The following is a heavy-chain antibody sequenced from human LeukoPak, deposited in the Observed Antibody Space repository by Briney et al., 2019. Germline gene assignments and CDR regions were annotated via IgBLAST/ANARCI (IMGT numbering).Heavy chain of an antibody. CDR3: ARCGGSYLPSH. J-gene: IGHJ4*02. CDR2: ISYDGSNK. D-gene: IGHD1-26*01. CDR1: GFTFSSYA. V-gene: IGHV3-30-3*01. Sequence: PGRPLRLSCAVSGFTFSSYAMHWVRQAPGKGLEWVAVISYDGSNKYYADSVKGRFTISRDNSKNTLYLQMNSLRAEDTAVYYCARCGGSYLPSHWGQGTLVTVSS.